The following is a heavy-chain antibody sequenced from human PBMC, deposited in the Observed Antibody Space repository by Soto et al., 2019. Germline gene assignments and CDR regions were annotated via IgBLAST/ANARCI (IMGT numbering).Heavy chain of an antibody. CDR3: ARDRLRGYDSSGFYS. V-gene: IGHV1-18*01. D-gene: IGHD6-25*01. CDR2: ISALNGDI. J-gene: IGHJ4*02. Sequence: GASVKVSCKTSGYTFSSYGITWVRQVPGQGLEWMGRISALNGDIKNAQKFQDRVTMTTATSTNTVFLELRSLKSDDTAIYYCARDRLRGYDSSGFYSWGQGTMVTVSS. CDR1: GYTFSSYG.